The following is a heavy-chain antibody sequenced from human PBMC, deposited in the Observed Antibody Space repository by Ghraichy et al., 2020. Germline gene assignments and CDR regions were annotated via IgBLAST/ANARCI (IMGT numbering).Heavy chain of an antibody. CDR2: IYHSGST. Sequence: SQTLSLTCAVSGYSISSGYYWGWIRQPPGKGLEWIGSIYHSGSTYYNPSLKSRVTISVDTSKNQFSLKLSSVTAADTAVYYCARRRSSVAAGAGTTGWYYFDYWGQGTLVTVSS. CDR3: ARRRSSVAAGAGTTGWYYFDY. CDR1: GYSISSGYY. V-gene: IGHV4-38-2*01. J-gene: IGHJ4*02. D-gene: IGHD1-7*01.